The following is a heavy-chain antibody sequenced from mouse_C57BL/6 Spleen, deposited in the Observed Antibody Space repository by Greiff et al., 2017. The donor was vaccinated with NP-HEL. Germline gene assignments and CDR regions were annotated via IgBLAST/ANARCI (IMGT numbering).Heavy chain of an antibody. Sequence: QVQLQQPGAELVKPGAAVKGNGKEEGDNGKREGRKGGKKREGKAIERIGMIHPNSGSTNYNEKFKSKATLTVDKSSSTAYMQLSSLTSEDSAVYYCARESRITTVGRDAMDYWGQGTSVTVSS. V-gene: IGHV1-64*01. D-gene: IGHD1-1*01. J-gene: IGHJ4*01. CDR1: GDNGKREG. CDR3: ARESRITTVGRDAMDY. CDR2: IHPNSGST.